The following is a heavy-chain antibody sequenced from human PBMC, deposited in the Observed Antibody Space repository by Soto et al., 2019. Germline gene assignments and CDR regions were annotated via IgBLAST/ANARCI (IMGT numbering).Heavy chain of an antibody. CDR1: GGSISRDTYS. Sequence: QLQLQESGSGLVKPSQTLSLTCAVSGGSISRDTYSWSWIRQPPGKGLEWVGYIHHSGNTYFNPSLKSRVTIAVDRSKNQLSLKLTSVTAADTAVYYCARTMLLGWFDPLGQGTLVTVSS. D-gene: IGHD2-15*01. CDR2: IHHSGNT. J-gene: IGHJ5*02. CDR3: ARTMLLGWFDP. V-gene: IGHV4-30-2*01.